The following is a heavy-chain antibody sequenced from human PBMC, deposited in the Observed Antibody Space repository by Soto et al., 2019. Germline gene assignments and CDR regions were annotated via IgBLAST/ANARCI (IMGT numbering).Heavy chain of an antibody. CDR1: GFTVSSNY. J-gene: IGHJ3*02. CDR3: ARVQPLQYPPGAFEI. D-gene: IGHD2-15*01. V-gene: IGHV3-53*04. CDR2: IYSGGST. Sequence: PGGSLRLSCAASGFTVSSNYMSWVRQAPGKGLEWVSVIYSGGSTYYADSVKGRFTISRHNSKNTLYLQMNSLRAEDTAVYYCARVQPLQYPPGAFEICGQGTMVPVSS.